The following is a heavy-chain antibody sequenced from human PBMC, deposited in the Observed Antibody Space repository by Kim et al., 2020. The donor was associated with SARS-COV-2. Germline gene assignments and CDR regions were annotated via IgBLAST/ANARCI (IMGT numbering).Heavy chain of an antibody. J-gene: IGHJ6*02. CDR1: GGSFSGYY. D-gene: IGHD2-2*01. CDR3: ASLYCSSTSCYRYYYYGMDV. V-gene: IGHV4-34*01. CDR2: INHSGST. Sequence: SETLSLTCAVYGGSFSGYYWSWIRQPPGKGLEWIGEINHSGSTNYNPSLKSRVTISVDTSKNQFSLKLSSVTAADTAVYYCASLYCSSTSCYRYYYYGMDVWGQGTTVTVSS.